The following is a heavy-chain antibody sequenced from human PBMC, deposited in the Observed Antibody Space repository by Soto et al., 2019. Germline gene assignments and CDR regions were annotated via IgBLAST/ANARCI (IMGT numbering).Heavy chain of an antibody. D-gene: IGHD3-22*01. Sequence: GGSLRLSCAASGFTFSSYGMHWVRQPPGKGLEWVAAISYDGSNKYYADSVKGRFTISRDNSKNTLYLQMNSLRAEDTAVYYCATTNRAYYYDSSGYSFDYWGQGTLVTGS. CDR2: ISYDGSNK. J-gene: IGHJ4*02. V-gene: IGHV3-30*03. CDR3: ATTNRAYYYDSSGYSFDY. CDR1: GFTFSSYG.